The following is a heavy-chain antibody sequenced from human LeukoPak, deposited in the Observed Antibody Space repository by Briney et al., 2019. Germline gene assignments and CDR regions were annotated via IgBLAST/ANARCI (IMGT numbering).Heavy chain of an antibody. J-gene: IGHJ4*02. CDR3: ARGGYYDILTGYWRHFDY. V-gene: IGHV1-3*01. CDR1: GYTFTSYA. D-gene: IGHD3-9*01. Sequence: PMASVKVSCKASGYTFTSYAMHWVRQAPGQRLEWMGWINAGNGNTKYSQKFQGRVTMTRNTSISTAYMELSSLRSEDTAVYYCARGGYYDILTGYWRHFDYWGQGTLVTVSS. CDR2: INAGNGNT.